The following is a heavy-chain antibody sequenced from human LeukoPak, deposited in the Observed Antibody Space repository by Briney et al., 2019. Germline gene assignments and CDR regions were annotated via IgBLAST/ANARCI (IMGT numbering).Heavy chain of an antibody. CDR1: GYTFTSYG. D-gene: IGHD6-13*01. V-gene: IGHV1-18*01. CDR3: ARGPYSSSWYESYYYYYGMDV. J-gene: IGHJ6*02. Sequence: ASVKVSCKASGYTFTSYGISWVRQAPGQGLEWMGWISAYNGNTNYAQKLQGRVTMTTDTSTSTAYMELRSLRSDDTAVYYCARGPYSSSWYESYYYYYGMDVWGQGTTVTVSS. CDR2: ISAYNGNT.